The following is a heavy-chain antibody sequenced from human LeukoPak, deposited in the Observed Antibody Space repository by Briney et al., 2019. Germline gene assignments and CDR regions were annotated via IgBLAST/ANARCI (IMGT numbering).Heavy chain of an antibody. V-gene: IGHV3-30*18. J-gene: IGHJ6*03. CDR1: GFTFSSYG. CDR2: ISYDGSNK. CDR3: AKDASRRRYFDWLTHLMDV. D-gene: IGHD3-9*01. Sequence: GGSLRLSCAASGFTFSSYGMHWVRQAPGKGLEWVAVISYDGSNKYYADSVKGRFTISRDNSKNTLYLQMNSLRAEDTAVYYCAKDASRRRYFDWLTHLMDVWGKGATVTVSS.